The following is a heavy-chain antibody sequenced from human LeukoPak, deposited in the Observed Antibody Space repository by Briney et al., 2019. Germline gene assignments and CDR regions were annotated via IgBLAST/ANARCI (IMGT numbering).Heavy chain of an antibody. CDR3: ARAYCGGDCYHRGIDY. J-gene: IGHJ4*02. V-gene: IGHV1-46*01. CDR1: GYTFTSYY. Sequence: ASVTVSCKASGYTFTSYYMHWVRQAPGQGLEWMGIINPSGGSTSYAQKFQGRVTMTRDTSTSTVYMELSSLRSEDTAVYYCARAYCGGDCYHRGIDYWGQGTLVTVSS. CDR2: INPSGGST. D-gene: IGHD2-21*02.